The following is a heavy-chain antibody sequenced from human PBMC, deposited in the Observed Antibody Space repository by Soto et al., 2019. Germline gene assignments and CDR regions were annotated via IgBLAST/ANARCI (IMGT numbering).Heavy chain of an antibody. CDR2: ITPFSGHT. Sequence: ASVKVSCKASGYSFYNSDINWVRQATGQGLEWMGRITPFSGHTNYAQTVQGRVTMTTDTSTATAYMELRSLRSADTAVYYCARYYCTSTTSYYFAYWGQGTLVTVSS. CDR1: GYSFYNSD. D-gene: IGHD2-2*01. J-gene: IGHJ4*02. V-gene: IGHV1-18*01. CDR3: ARYYCTSTTSYYFAY.